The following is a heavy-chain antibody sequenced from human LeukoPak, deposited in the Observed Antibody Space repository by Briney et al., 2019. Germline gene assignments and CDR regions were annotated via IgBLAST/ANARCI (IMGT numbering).Heavy chain of an antibody. J-gene: IGHJ4*02. CDR1: GFTVSSNY. CDR3: ARNSGSYYNDYFDY. CDR2: IYSGGST. D-gene: IGHD3-10*01. Sequence: GGSLRLSCAASGFTVSSNYMSWVRQAPGEGLEWVSVIYSGGSTYYADSVKGRFTISRDNSKNTLYLQMNSLRAEDTAVYYCARNSGSYYNDYFDYWGQGTLVTVSS. V-gene: IGHV3-66*01.